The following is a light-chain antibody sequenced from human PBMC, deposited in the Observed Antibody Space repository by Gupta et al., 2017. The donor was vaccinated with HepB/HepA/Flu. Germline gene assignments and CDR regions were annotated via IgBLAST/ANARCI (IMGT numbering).Light chain of an antibody. CDR2: RDS. J-gene: IGLJ2*01. V-gene: IGLV3-9*01. CDR1: NIGSKN. Sequence: SSELTQPLSVSVALGQTARITCGGNNIGSKNVHWYQQKPGQAPVLVSYRDSNRPSEIPERFAGSNSGTTATLHISSAQAGDEADYYCQVWDITTDQVGFGGGTNLTGL. CDR3: QVWDITTDQVG.